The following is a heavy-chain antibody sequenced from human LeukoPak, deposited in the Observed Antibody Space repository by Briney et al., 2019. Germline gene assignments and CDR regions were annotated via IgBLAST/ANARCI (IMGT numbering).Heavy chain of an antibody. D-gene: IGHD3-10*01. CDR2: INSDGSST. V-gene: IGHV3-74*01. CDR3: ATDTLLWFGEALWYV. CDR1: GFTFSSYW. J-gene: IGHJ6*04. Sequence: QPGGSLRLSCAASGFTFSSYWMHWVRQAPGKGLVWVPRINSDGSSTSYADSVKGRFTISRDNAKNTLYLQMNSLRAEDTAVYYCATDTLLWFGEALWYVWGKGTTVTVSS.